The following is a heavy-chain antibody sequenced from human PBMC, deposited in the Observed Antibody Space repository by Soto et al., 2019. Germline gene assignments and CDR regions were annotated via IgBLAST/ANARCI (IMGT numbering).Heavy chain of an antibody. CDR2: IYYSGST. D-gene: IGHD2-2*02. J-gene: IGHJ5*02. CDR3: ARTLGYCSSTSCYTNWFDP. Sequence: SETLSLTCTVSVGSVSSGSYYWSWILQPPGKGLEWIGYIYYSGSTNYNPSLKSRVTISVDTSKNQFSLKLSSVTAADTAVYYCARTLGYCSSTSCYTNWFDPWGQGTLVTVSS. V-gene: IGHV4-61*01. CDR1: VGSVSSGSYY.